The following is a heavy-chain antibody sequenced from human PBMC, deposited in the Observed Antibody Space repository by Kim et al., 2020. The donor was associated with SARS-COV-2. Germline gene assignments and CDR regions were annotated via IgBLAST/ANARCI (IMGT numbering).Heavy chain of an antibody. CDR3: ARDPRAIRSGWYDY. Sequence: AQKLQGKVTMTTDTSTSTAYMELRSLRSDDTAVYYCARDPRAIRSGWYDYWGQGTLVTVSS. J-gene: IGHJ4*02. D-gene: IGHD6-19*01. V-gene: IGHV1-18*01.